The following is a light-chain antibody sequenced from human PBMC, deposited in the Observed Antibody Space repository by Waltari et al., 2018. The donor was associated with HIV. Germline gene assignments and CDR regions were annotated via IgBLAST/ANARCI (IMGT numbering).Light chain of an antibody. Sequence: DIQMTQSPSTLSASVGDRVTITCRASQSISTWLAWYQHKPGSAPKLLIYKASTLVSVVPSRFSGDGSGTEFTLTISSLQPEDFATYFCQHYNSYTALTFGGGTMVEIK. V-gene: IGKV1-5*03. CDR2: KAS. CDR1: QSISTW. J-gene: IGKJ4*01. CDR3: QHYNSYTALT.